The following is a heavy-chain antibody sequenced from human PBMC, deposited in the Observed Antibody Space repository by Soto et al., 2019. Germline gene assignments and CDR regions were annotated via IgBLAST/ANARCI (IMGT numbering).Heavy chain of an antibody. CDR1: EFPFSGYL. Sequence: GGSRRRSWAASEFPFSGYLMHWGRQAPGKGLGWVSRMNEDGGTTDYADSVKGRFTSSRDKAKNTLYLQMNSLRVEDTAVYYCASDLSARPDVWGQGTTVTVSS. V-gene: IGHV3-74*01. CDR3: ASDLSARPDV. J-gene: IGHJ6*02. CDR2: MNEDGGTT.